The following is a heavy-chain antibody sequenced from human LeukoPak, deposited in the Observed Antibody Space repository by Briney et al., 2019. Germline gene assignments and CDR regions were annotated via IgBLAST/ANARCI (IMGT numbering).Heavy chain of an antibody. CDR3: ARGYSYGYFYYYYYMDV. D-gene: IGHD5-18*01. V-gene: IGHV1-18*01. J-gene: IGHJ6*03. CDR1: GYTFTSYG. Sequence: GASVKVSCKASGYTFTSYGISWVRQAPGQGLEWMGWISAYNGNTNYAQKLQGRVTMTTDTSTSTAYMELRSLRSDDTAVYYCARGYSYGYFYYYYYMDVWGKGTMVTVSS. CDR2: ISAYNGNT.